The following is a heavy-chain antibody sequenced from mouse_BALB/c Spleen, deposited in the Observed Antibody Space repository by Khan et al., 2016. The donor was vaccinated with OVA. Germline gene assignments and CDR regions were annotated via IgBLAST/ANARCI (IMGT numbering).Heavy chain of an antibody. CDR1: GFTFSDYG. J-gene: IGHJ4*01. CDR2: ISSLAYSN. Sequence: EVKLMESGGGLVPPGGSRKLSCAASGFTFSDYGLAWVRQAPGKGPEWVAFISSLAYSNYYADTVTGRFTISRENAKNTLYLEMSSLRSEDTAMYYCARSWAMDYWGQGTSVTVSS. V-gene: IGHV5-15*02. CDR3: ARSWAMDY.